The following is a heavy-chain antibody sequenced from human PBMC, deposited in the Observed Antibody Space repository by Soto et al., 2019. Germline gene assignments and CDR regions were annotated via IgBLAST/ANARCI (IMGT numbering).Heavy chain of an antibody. D-gene: IGHD5-18*01. CDR3: ARKDVDTGGMDV. Sequence: LKISCKGSGYSFTSYWISWVRQMPGKGLEWMGRIDPSDSYTNYSPSFQGHVTISADKSISTAYLQWSSLKALDTAMYYCARKDVDTGGMDVWGQGTTVTVSS. J-gene: IGHJ6*02. CDR1: GYSFTSYW. V-gene: IGHV5-10-1*01. CDR2: IDPSDSYT.